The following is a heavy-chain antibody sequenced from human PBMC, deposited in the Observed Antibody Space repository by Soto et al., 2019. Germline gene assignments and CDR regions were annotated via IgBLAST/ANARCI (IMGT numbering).Heavy chain of an antibody. CDR2: IYYSGSA. V-gene: IGHV4-31*03. CDR3: ARAPKGYCSDGSCYSTWFDP. Sequence: PSETLSLTCTVSGGSISSGGYSWSWIRQHPGKGLEWIGYIYYSGSAYYNPSLKSRVSISVDTSRNQFSLRLSSVTAADTAVYYCARAPKGYCSDGSCYSTWFDPWGQGTLVTVSS. J-gene: IGHJ5*02. D-gene: IGHD2-15*01. CDR1: GGSISSGGYS.